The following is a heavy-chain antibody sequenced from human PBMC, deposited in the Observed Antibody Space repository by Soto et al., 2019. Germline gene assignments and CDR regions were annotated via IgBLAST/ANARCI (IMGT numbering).Heavy chain of an antibody. CDR1: GGTFSSYA. CDR2: IIPIFGTA. J-gene: IGHJ4*02. D-gene: IGHD3-22*01. V-gene: IGHV1-69*13. CDR3: ASHYDSSGYYYRGLDY. Sequence: SVKVSCKASGGTFSSYAISWVRQAPGQGLEWMGGIIPIFGTADYAQKFQGRVTITADESTSTAYMELSSLRSEDTAVYYCASHYDSSGYYYRGLDYWGQGTLVTVPQ.